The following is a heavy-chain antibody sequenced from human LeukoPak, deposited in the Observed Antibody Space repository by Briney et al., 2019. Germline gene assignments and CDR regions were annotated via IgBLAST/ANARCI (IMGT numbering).Heavy chain of an antibody. CDR3: ARGPRLDSSGWYYGAFDI. Sequence: GASVKVSCKASGYTFTGYYMHWVRQAPGQGLEWMGRINPNSGGTYYAQKFQGRVTMTRDTSISTAYMELSRLRSDDTAVYYCARGPRLDSSGWYYGAFDIWGQGTMVTVSS. V-gene: IGHV1-2*06. J-gene: IGHJ3*02. CDR2: INPNSGGT. CDR1: GYTFTGYY. D-gene: IGHD6-19*01.